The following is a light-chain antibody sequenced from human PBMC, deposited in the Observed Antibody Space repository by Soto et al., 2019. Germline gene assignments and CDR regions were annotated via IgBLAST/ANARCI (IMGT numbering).Light chain of an antibody. CDR1: IIGSKS. CDR3: QVGDSRVV. CDR2: DDS. V-gene: IGLV3-21*02. J-gene: IGLJ2*01. Sequence: SYELTQPPSVSVAPGQTARITCGGNIIGSKSVHWYQQRPGQAPVLVVYDDSDRPSGIPERFSGSNSGNTATLTISWVEAGDEADYFCQVGDSRVVFGGGTKLTVL.